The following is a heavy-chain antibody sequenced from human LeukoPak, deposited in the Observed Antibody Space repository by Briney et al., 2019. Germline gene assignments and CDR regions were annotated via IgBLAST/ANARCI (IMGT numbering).Heavy chain of an antibody. CDR3: ARDPANRGAFDI. CDR2: IYSGGST. V-gene: IGHV3-53*01. CDR1: EFTVSSSY. J-gene: IGHJ3*02. Sequence: GGSLRLSCAASEFTVSSSYMSWVRQAPGKGLEWVSVIYSGGSTYYADSVKGRFTISRDNSKNTLYLQMNSLRADDTAVYYCARDPANRGAFDIWGPGTMVTASS. D-gene: IGHD3-16*02.